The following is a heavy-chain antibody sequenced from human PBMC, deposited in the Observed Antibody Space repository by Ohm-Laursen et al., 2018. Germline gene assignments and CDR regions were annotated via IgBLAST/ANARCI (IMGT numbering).Heavy chain of an antibody. V-gene: IGHV3-74*01. CDR1: GFTFSNYW. CDR2: IKGDGGKI. Sequence: SLRLSCAASGFTFSNYWMHWVRQGPGKGLVWLSGIKGDGGKINYADSVKGRFTISRDNAKNTLHLQMNSVRVEDTAVYYCLSGSGYSSTWGQGTMVTVSS. J-gene: IGHJ3*01. D-gene: IGHD3-22*01. CDR3: LSGSGYSST.